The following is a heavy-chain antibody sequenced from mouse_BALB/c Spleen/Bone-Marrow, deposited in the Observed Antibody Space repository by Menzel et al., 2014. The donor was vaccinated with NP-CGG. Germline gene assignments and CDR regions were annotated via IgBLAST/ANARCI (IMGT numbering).Heavy chain of an antibody. D-gene: IGHD1-1*01. V-gene: IGHV1-5*01. CDR3: TRSYERYYAMDY. CDR1: GYTFTSYW. CDR2: IYPGNSDT. Sequence: VQLKQSGTVLARPGASVKMSCKASGYTFTSYWMHWVKQRPGQGLEWIGAIYPGNSDTSYNQKFKGKAKLTAVTSTSTAYMELSSLTNEDSAVYYCTRSYERYYAMDYWGHGTSVTVSS. J-gene: IGHJ4*01.